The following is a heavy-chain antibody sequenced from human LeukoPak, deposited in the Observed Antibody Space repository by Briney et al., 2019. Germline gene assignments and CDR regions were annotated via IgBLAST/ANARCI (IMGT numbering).Heavy chain of an antibody. V-gene: IGHV4-59*01. CDR2: IYYSGST. J-gene: IGHJ6*02. CDR1: GGSISSYY. Sequence: SETLSLTGTVSGGSISSYYWSWIRQPPGKGLEWIGYIYYSGSTNYNPSLKSRVTISVDTSKNQFSLKLSSVTAADTAVYYCARDAGLLDGMDVWGQGTTVTVSS. D-gene: IGHD2-8*02. CDR3: ARDAGLLDGMDV.